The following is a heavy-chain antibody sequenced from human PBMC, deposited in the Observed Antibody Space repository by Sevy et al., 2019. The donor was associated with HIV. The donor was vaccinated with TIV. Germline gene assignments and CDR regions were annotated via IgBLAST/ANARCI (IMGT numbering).Heavy chain of an antibody. J-gene: IGHJ4*02. Sequence: GGSLRLSCAASGFTFRSYAMSWVRQAPGKGLEWVAVISGSGGSTFYADSVKGRFTISRDNVKNTLDLEMNSLRAEDTAVYYCAKGDTFEGDHCDYWGQGILVTVSS. CDR2: ISGSGGST. D-gene: IGHD3-16*01. V-gene: IGHV3-23*01. CDR1: GFTFRSYA. CDR3: AKGDTFEGDHCDY.